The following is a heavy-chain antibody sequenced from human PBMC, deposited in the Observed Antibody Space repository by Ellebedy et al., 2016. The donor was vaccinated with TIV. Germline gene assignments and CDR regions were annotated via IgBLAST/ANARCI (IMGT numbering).Heavy chain of an antibody. CDR3: ARSDTSLVTPEDS. J-gene: IGHJ4*02. D-gene: IGHD5-18*01. Sequence: GESLKISCAASGFTFSRYAMHWVRQAPGKGLEWVAFLWHDGSNKEYVDSVQGRFTISRDNSKNTLYLQMNSLRAEDTAVYYCARSDTSLVTPEDSWGQGTLVTVSS. CDR1: GFTFSRYA. V-gene: IGHV3-33*08. CDR2: LWHDGSNK.